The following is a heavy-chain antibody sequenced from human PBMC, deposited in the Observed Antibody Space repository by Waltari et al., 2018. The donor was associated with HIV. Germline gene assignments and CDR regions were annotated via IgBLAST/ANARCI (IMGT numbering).Heavy chain of an antibody. V-gene: IGHV3-30-3*01. J-gene: IGHJ4*02. CDR2: VSYDGSNK. CDR3: ARGPQWLVSFFGDY. CDR1: DFTFRRYG. Sequence: QVQLVESGGGVVQPGRSLRLSCAASDFTFRRYGMHWVRQAPGKGLEWVAVVSYDGSNKHYADSVKGRFTISRDNSNDTLYLQMNSLRADDTALYYCARGPQWLVSFFGDYWGQGTLVTVSS. D-gene: IGHD6-19*01.